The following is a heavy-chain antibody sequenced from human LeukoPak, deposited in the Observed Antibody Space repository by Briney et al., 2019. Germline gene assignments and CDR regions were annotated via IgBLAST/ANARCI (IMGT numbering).Heavy chain of an antibody. CDR3: ARDLVRSGEYWFDP. CDR1: GFTFSSYS. V-gene: IGHV3-48*04. D-gene: IGHD6-25*01. Sequence: PGGSLRLSCAASGFTFSSYSMKWVRQAPGKGLEWVSYISSSSSTIYYADSVKGRFTISRDNAKNSLYLQMNSLRAEDTAVYYCARDLVRSGEYWFDPWGQGTLVTVSS. CDR2: ISSSSSTI. J-gene: IGHJ5*02.